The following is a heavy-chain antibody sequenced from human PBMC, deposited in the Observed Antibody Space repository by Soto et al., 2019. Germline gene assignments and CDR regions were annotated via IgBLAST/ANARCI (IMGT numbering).Heavy chain of an antibody. D-gene: IGHD3-22*01. Sequence: PGESLKISCNGSGYIFTSYWIGWVRQMPGKGLEWMGIIYPGDSDTRYSPSFQGQVTISADKSISTAYLQWSSLKASDTAMYYCARLVYYDSSGYWAPFMDVWGQGTTVTVSS. J-gene: IGHJ6*02. CDR3: ARLVYYDSSGYWAPFMDV. CDR2: IYPGDSDT. V-gene: IGHV5-51*01. CDR1: GYIFTSYW.